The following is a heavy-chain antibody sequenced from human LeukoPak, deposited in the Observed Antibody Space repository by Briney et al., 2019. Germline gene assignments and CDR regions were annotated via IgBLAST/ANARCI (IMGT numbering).Heavy chain of an antibody. Sequence: GGSLRLSCAASGCTFSSYAMGWVRQAPGKGLEWVSAISGSGGSTYYADSVKGRFTTSRDNSENTLYLQMHSLRAEDTAVYYCAKARYSSGWCVDYWGQGTLVTVSS. CDR1: GCTFSSYA. J-gene: IGHJ4*02. CDR3: AKARYSSGWCVDY. V-gene: IGHV3-23*01. CDR2: ISGSGGST. D-gene: IGHD6-13*01.